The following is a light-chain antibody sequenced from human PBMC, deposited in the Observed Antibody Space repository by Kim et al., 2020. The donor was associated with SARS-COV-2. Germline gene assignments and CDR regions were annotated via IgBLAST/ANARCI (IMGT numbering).Light chain of an antibody. Sequence: GQAVTISCTGTSSDVGRFNYVSWYQQHPGKAPKLMIYDVTGRPSGVPDRFSGSKSGNTASLTISGLQAEDEADYYCCSYAGTYTWVFGGGTQLTVL. J-gene: IGLJ3*02. CDR3: CSYAGTYTWV. V-gene: IGLV2-11*03. CDR2: DVT. CDR1: SSDVGRFNY.